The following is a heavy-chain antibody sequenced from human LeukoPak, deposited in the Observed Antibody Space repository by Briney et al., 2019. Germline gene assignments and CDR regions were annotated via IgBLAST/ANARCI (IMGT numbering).Heavy chain of an antibody. J-gene: IGHJ4*02. Sequence: TSQTLSLTYTVSGGSISSSSYYWGWIRQPPGKGLEWIGSIYYSGSTYYNPSLKSRVTISVDTSKNQFSLKLSSVTAADTAVYYCAGRGLVRKTFDYWGQGTLVTVSS. CDR3: AGRGLVRKTFDY. V-gene: IGHV4-39*01. D-gene: IGHD6-19*01. CDR1: GGSISSSSYY. CDR2: IYYSGST.